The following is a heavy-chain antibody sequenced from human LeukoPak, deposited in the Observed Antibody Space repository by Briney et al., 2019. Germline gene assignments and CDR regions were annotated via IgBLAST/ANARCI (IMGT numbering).Heavy chain of an antibody. J-gene: IGHJ4*02. CDR2: IRYDGSNK. CDR1: GFTFSSYG. V-gene: IGHV3-30*02. CDR3: AKDRRGSYTFDY. Sequence: PGGSLRLSCAASGFTFSSYGMHWVRQAPGKGLEWVAFIRYDGSNKYYADSVKGRFTVSRDNSKNTLYLQMNSLRAEDTAVYYCAKDRRGSYTFDYWGQGTLVTVSS. D-gene: IGHD1-26*01.